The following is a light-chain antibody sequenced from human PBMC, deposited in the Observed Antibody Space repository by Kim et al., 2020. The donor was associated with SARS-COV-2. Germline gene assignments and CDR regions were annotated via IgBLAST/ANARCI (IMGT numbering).Light chain of an antibody. CDR3: QVWDSSSDPLV. Sequence: APGKTARLTCGGNNIGSKSVHWYQQKPGQAPVLVIYYDSDRPSGIPERFSGSNSGNTATLTISRVEAGDEADYYCQVWDSSSDPLVFGGGTQLTVL. V-gene: IGLV3-21*04. CDR1: NIGSKS. J-gene: IGLJ3*02. CDR2: YDS.